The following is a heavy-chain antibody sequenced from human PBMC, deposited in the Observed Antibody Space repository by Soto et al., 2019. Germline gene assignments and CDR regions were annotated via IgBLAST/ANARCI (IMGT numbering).Heavy chain of an antibody. D-gene: IGHD2-15*01. CDR1: GGTISSWY. J-gene: IGHJ4*02. CDR2: IYYSGST. V-gene: IGHV4-59*08. CDR3: ARRTSGYCSGGSCYGFWYYFDY. Sequence: ASETLSLTCTVSGGTISSWYWSWIRQPPGKGLEWIGYIYYSGSTYYNPSLKSRVTISVDTSKNQFSLKLSSVTAADTAVYYCARRTSGYCSGGSCYGFWYYFDYWGQGTLVTVSS.